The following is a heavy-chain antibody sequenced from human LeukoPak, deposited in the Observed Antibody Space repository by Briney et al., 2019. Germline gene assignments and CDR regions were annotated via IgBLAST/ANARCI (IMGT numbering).Heavy chain of an antibody. J-gene: IGHJ4*02. D-gene: IGHD4-23*01. CDR2: ISWNSGSI. CDR1: GFTFDDYA. V-gene: IGHV3-9*01. CDR3: AKDSTRQYGGNSGLFDY. Sequence: GESLRLSCAASGFTFDDYAMHWVRQAPGKGLEWVSGISWNSGSIGYADSVKGRFTISRDNAKNSLYLQMNSLRAEDTALYYCAKDSTRQYGGNSGLFDYWGRGTLVTVSS.